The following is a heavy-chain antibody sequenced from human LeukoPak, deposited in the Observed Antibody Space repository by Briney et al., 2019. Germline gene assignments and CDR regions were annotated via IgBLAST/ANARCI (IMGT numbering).Heavy chain of an antibody. J-gene: IGHJ6*03. Sequence: SVKASCKASGGTFSSYAISWVRQAPGQGLEWMGGIIPIFGTADYAQKFQGRVTITTDESTSTAYMELSSLRSEDTAVYYCATVVPAAIEDYYYYMDVWGKGTTVTVSS. CDR2: IIPIFGTA. CDR3: ATVVPAAIEDYYYYMDV. CDR1: GGTFSSYA. V-gene: IGHV1-69*05. D-gene: IGHD2-2*02.